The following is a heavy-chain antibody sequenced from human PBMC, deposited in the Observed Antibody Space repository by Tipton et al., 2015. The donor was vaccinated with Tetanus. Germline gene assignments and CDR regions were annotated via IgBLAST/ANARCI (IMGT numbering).Heavy chain of an antibody. CDR3: TRDRGYSQLDF. D-gene: IGHD5-18*01. CDR1: GFTFSNYW. CDR2: MNQDGSEK. V-gene: IGHV3-7*01. Sequence: SLRPSCAASGFTFSNYWMSWVRQAPGKGLEWVANMNQDGSEKNFVDSVRGRATISRDNAKNSVYLQINSLRAEDTAVYYCTRDRGYSQLDFWGQGTLVTVSS. J-gene: IGHJ4*02.